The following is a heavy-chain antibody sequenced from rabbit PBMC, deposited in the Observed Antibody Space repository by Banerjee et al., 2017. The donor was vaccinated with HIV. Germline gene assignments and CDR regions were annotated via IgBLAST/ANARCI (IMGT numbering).Heavy chain of an antibody. CDR2: IYADDGNT. V-gene: IGHV1S45*01. D-gene: IGHD3-1*01. CDR1: GFSLSSNYY. J-gene: IGHJ3*01. Sequence: QEQLEESGGDLVKPEGSLTLTCTASGFSLSSNYYMCWVRQAPGKGLEWIACIYADDGNTYYANWAKGRFTISKTSSTTVTLQMTSLTVADTATYFCARGGLWGQGTLVTVS. CDR3: ARGGL.